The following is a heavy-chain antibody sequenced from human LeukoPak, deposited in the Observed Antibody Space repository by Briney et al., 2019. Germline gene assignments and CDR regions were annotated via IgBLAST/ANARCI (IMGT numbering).Heavy chain of an antibody. CDR2: IGTYGGDT. CDR3: ARDLWNFYDDSGYNRDFDS. V-gene: IGHV1-18*01. J-gene: IGHJ5*01. D-gene: IGHD3-22*01. CDR1: TSR. Sequence: ASVKVSCKATSRISWVRQAPGQGLEWMGWIGTYGGDTYYAQKFQGRITVTTDPSTSTVYMELRNLRSDATAVYYCARDLWNFYDDSGYNRDFDSWGQGTLVTVSS.